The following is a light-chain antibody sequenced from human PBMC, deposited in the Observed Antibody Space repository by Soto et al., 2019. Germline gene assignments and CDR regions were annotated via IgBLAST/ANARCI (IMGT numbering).Light chain of an antibody. V-gene: IGKV2-30*02. Sequence: DVVMTQSPLSLPVTLGQPASISCRSSQSLIHSDGDTYLNWFQQRPGQSPRRLIYKVSDRDSGVXDXXTGSGSGTDCKPTISRVEAEDVGVYYCMQGTHWPWTFGQGTEVEIK. CDR3: MQGTHWPWT. CDR1: QSLIHSDGDTY. J-gene: IGKJ1*01. CDR2: KVS.